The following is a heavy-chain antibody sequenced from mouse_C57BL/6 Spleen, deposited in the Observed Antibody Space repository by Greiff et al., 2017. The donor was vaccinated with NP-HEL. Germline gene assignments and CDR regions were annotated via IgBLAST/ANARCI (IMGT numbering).Heavy chain of an antibody. CDR1: GFTFSSYG. V-gene: IGHV5-6*01. CDR2: ISSGGSYT. D-gene: IGHD4-1*01. J-gene: IGHJ4*01. CDR3: ARQEGTDYAMDY. Sequence: EVQLVESGGDLVKPGGSLKPSCAASGFTFSSYGMSWVRQTPDKRLEWVATISSGGSYTYYPDSVKGRFTISRDNAKNTLYLQMSSLKSEDTAMYYCARQEGTDYAMDYWGQGTSVTVSS.